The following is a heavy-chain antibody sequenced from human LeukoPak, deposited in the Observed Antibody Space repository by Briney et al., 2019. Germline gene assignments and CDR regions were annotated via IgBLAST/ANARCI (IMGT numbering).Heavy chain of an antibody. CDR1: GGTFSRYP. CDR3: ARWAAPKDSGGDFWSGPFDY. D-gene: IGHD3-3*01. V-gene: IGHV1-69*13. Sequence: SVKVSCKASGGTFSRYPFSWVRQAPGQGLEWMGGIIPFSGAASYAQKFQGRVTLSADESTTTAYMELSSLRFEDTAIYYCARWAAPKDSGGDFWSGPFDYWGQGTLVTVSS. J-gene: IGHJ4*02. CDR2: IIPFSGAA.